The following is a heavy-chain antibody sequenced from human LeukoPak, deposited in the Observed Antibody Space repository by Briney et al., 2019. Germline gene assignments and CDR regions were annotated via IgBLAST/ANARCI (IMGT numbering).Heavy chain of an antibody. Sequence: ASVKVSCKASGYTFTGYYMHWVRQAPGQGLEWMGWINPNSGGTNYAQKFRGRVTMTRDTSISTAYMELSRLRSDDTAVYYCVFLDYDRHGAYWGQGTLVTVSS. CDR3: VFLDYDRHGAY. J-gene: IGHJ4*02. V-gene: IGHV1-2*02. CDR2: INPNSGGT. CDR1: GYTFTGYY. D-gene: IGHD4-17*01.